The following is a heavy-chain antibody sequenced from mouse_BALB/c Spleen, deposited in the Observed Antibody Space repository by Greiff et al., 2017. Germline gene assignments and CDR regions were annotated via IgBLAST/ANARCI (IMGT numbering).Heavy chain of an antibody. CDR1: GYTFTSYW. CDR3: AIYYGSSYEFAY. D-gene: IGHD1-1*01. J-gene: IGHJ3*01. V-gene: IGHV1S81*02. CDR2: INPSNGRT. Sequence: QVQLQQPGAELVKPGASVKLSCKASGYTFTSYWMHWVKQRPGQGLEWIGEINPSNGRTNYNEKFKSKATLTVDKSSSTAYMQLSSLTSEDSAVYYCAIYYGSSYEFAYWGQGTLVTVSA.